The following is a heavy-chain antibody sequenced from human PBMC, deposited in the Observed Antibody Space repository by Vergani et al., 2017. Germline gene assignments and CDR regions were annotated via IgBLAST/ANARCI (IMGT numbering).Heavy chain of an antibody. CDR1: GYTFSTYG. V-gene: IGHV1-18*01. D-gene: IGHD5-24*01. CDR2: ISAYNGNT. Sequence: QVQLVQSGAEVKKPGASVKVSCKASGYTFSTYGISWVRQAPGQGLEWMGWISAYNGNTNYPEKFQGRLTMTTDTSTRTAYMELRSLRSDDTAVYYCARDLGRDGYTAWFDPWGQGTLVTVSS. J-gene: IGHJ5*02. CDR3: ARDLGRDGYTAWFDP.